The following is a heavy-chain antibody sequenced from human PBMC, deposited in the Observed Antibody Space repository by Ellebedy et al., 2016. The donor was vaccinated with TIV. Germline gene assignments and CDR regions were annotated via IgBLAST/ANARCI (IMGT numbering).Heavy chain of an antibody. J-gene: IGHJ4*02. Sequence: GGSLRLXXAASGFTFSSSWMSWVRQVPGKGLEWVAEINQDGSEQRYVDSVKGRFTMSRDNAKNSLYLQMNSLRAEDTAVYYCARDRDGYWGQGTLVTVSS. CDR1: GFTFSSSW. CDR2: INQDGSEQ. D-gene: IGHD5-24*01. CDR3: ARDRDGY. V-gene: IGHV3-7*01.